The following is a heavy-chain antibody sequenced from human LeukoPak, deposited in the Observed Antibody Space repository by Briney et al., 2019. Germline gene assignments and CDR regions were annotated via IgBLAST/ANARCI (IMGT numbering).Heavy chain of an antibody. Sequence: SETLSLTCSVSGASINGYYWSWIRQPAGKGLEWIGNIYYSGSTNYSPSLKSRVTISVDTSKNQFSLKLSSVTAADTAVYYCAREAGDYVGVFDYWGQGTLVTVSS. V-gene: IGHV4-59*01. CDR1: GASINGYY. D-gene: IGHD4-17*01. J-gene: IGHJ4*02. CDR3: AREAGDYVGVFDY. CDR2: IYYSGST.